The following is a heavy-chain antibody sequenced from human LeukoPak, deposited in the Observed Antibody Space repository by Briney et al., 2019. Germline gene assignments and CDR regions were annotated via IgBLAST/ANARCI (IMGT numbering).Heavy chain of an antibody. Sequence: GGSLRLSCAASGFTFSSRWMHWVLQAPGKGLVWVSHVNSDESSTNYADSVKGRFTISRDNTENTLYLQMNSLRAEDTAVYYCASDDSYAFDIWGQGTMVTVSS. J-gene: IGHJ3*02. D-gene: IGHD2-21*01. CDR1: GFTFSSRW. V-gene: IGHV3-74*01. CDR2: VNSDESST. CDR3: ASDDSYAFDI.